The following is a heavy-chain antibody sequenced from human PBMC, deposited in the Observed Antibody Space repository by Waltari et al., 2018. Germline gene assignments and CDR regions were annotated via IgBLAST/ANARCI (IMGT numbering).Heavy chain of an antibody. CDR2: IIPIFGTA. V-gene: IGHV1-69*01. CDR3: ARDPITIFGVVNPYYYYGMDV. D-gene: IGHD3-3*01. Sequence: QVQLVQSGAEVKKSGSSVKVSCKASGGTFSSYAISWVRQAPGQGLEWMGGIIPIFGTANYAQKFQGRVTITADESTSTAYMELSSLRSEDTAVYYCARDPITIFGVVNPYYYYGMDVWGQGTTVTVSS. J-gene: IGHJ6*02. CDR1: GGTFSSYA.